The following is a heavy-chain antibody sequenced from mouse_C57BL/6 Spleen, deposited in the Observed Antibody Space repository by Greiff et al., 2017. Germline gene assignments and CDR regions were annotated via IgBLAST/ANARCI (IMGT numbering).Heavy chain of an antibody. CDR1: GYSITSGYY. Sequence: EVKLVESGPGLVKPSQSLSLTCSVTGYSITSGYYWNWIRQFPGNKLEWMGYISYDGSNNYNPSLKNRISITRDTSKNQFFLKLNSVTTEDTATYYCARWDYGNYFDYWGQGTTLTVSS. J-gene: IGHJ2*01. CDR2: ISYDGSN. CDR3: ARWDYGNYFDY. V-gene: IGHV3-6*01. D-gene: IGHD2-1*01.